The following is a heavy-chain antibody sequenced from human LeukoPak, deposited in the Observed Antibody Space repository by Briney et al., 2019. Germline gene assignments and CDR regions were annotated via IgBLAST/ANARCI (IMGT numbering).Heavy chain of an antibody. CDR3: ARWSYVSGTWFLDY. CDR2: INEDGTTI. Sequence: PGGSLRLSCEASGFTFSGYWMSWARQAPGRGLEWVADINEDGTTIYYVNSVKGRFTISRDNAKNSLSLQLNTLRAGDTAVYYCARWSYVSGTWFLDYWGQGTLVTVSS. D-gene: IGHD3-10*01. V-gene: IGHV3-7*05. CDR1: GFTFSGYW. J-gene: IGHJ4*02.